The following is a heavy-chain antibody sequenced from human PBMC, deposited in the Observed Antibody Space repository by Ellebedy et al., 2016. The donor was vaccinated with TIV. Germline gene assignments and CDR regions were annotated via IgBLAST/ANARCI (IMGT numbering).Heavy chain of an antibody. CDR1: GYTSTSYW. J-gene: IGHJ4*02. V-gene: IGHV5-51*01. CDR3: ASGDLNWNDVNYFDY. CDR2: IYPGDSDT. D-gene: IGHD1-20*01. Sequence: PGGSLRLSCKGSGYTSTSYWFGRVRQIPGQGLEWVGIIYPGDSDTRYSPSFQGQVTISADKSISTAYLQWSSLKASDTAMYYCASGDLNWNDVNYFDYWGQGTLVTVSS.